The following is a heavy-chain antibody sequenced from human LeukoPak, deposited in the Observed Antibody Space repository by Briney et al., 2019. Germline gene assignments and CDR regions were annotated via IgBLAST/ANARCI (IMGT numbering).Heavy chain of an antibody. Sequence: GGSLRLSCAASGFTFSSYSMNWVRQAPEKGLEWVSSISSSSSYIYYADSVKGRFTIYRDNAKNSLYLQMNSLRAEDTAVYYCARDRSRWFGDNTDYWGQGTLVTVSS. J-gene: IGHJ4*02. D-gene: IGHD3-10*01. CDR3: ARDRSRWFGDNTDY. V-gene: IGHV3-21*01. CDR1: GFTFSSYS. CDR2: ISSSSSYI.